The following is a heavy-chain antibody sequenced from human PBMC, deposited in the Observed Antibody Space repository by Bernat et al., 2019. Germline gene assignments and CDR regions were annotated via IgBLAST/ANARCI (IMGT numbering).Heavy chain of an antibody. V-gene: IGHV3-30-3*01. CDR2: ISYDGSNK. D-gene: IGHD5-24*01. Sequence: QVQLVESGGGVVQPGRSLRLSCAASGFTFSSYAMHWVRQAPGKGLEWVAVISYDGSNKYYADSVKGRFTISRDNSKNTLYLQMNSLRAEVTAVYYCARDSLANGYNYDYFDYWGQGTLVTVSS. J-gene: IGHJ4*02. CDR3: ARDSLANGYNYDYFDY. CDR1: GFTFSSYA.